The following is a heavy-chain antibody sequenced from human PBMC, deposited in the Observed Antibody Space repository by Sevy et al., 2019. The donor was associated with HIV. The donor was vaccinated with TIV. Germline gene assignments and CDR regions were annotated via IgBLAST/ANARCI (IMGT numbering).Heavy chain of an antibody. V-gene: IGHV3-33*01. CDR1: GFTFSSYG. D-gene: IGHD3-3*01. Sequence: GGSLRLSCAASGFTFSSYGMHWVRQAPGKGLEWVAVIWYDGSNKYYADSLKGRFTISRDNSKNTLYLQMNSLRVEDTAEYYCARDLTGLVTYYDFWSGQNYYYYGMDIWGQGTTVTVSS. J-gene: IGHJ6*02. CDR3: ARDLTGLVTYYDFWSGQNYYYYGMDI. CDR2: IWYDGSNK.